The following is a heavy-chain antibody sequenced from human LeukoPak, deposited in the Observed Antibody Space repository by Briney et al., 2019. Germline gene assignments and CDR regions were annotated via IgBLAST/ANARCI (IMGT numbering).Heavy chain of an antibody. V-gene: IGHV4-4*07. CDR3: ARVAYGSGSYYFDY. CDR1: GGSISSYY. Sequence: PSETLSLTCTVSGGSISSYYWSWIRQPAGKGLEWIGRIYTSGSTNYNPSLKSRVTTSVDTSKNQFSLKLSSVTAADTAVYYCARVAYGSGSYYFDYWGQGTLVTVSS. CDR2: IYTSGST. J-gene: IGHJ4*02. D-gene: IGHD3-10*01.